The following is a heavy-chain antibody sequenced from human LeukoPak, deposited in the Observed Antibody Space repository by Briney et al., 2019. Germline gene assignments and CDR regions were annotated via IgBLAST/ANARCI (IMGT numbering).Heavy chain of an antibody. Sequence: ASVKVSCKASGHTFTSYDINWVRQATGQGLEWRGWMNPNSGNTVYAQKFQGRVTMTRTTSMSTAYMELSSLRSEDTAVYYCARGRMERFHYYYYMDVWGKGTTVTASS. V-gene: IGHV1-8*01. CDR1: GHTFTSYD. CDR3: ARGRMERFHYYYYMDV. J-gene: IGHJ6*03. D-gene: IGHD3-3*01. CDR2: MNPNSGNT.